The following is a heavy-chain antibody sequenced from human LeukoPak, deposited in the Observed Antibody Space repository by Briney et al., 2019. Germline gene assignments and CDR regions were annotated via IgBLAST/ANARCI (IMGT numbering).Heavy chain of an antibody. CDR3: ARDILINSSSWDFRVDYYYYMDV. Sequence: WGSLRLSCAASGFTFSSYSMNWVRQAPGKGLEWVSSISSSSSYIYYADSVKGRFTISRDNAKSSLYLQMNSLRAEDTAVYYCARDILINSSSWDFRVDYYYYMDVWGKGTTVTVSS. CDR2: ISSSSSYI. D-gene: IGHD6-13*01. J-gene: IGHJ6*03. CDR1: GFTFSSYS. V-gene: IGHV3-21*01.